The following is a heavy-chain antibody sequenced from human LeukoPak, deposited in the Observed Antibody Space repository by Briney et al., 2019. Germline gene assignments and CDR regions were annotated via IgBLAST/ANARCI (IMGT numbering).Heavy chain of an antibody. CDR1: GYTFTTYW. CDR2: IYPGDSDT. V-gene: IGHV5-51*01. CDR3: ARPSRSGSYYGLDF. J-gene: IGHJ4*02. Sequence: GESLKISCKGSGYTFTTYWIGWVRQMPGKGLEWMGIIYPGDSDTRYSPSFQGQVTISADRSINTAYLQWSSLKASDTAMYYCARPSRSGSYYGLDFWGQGTLVTVSS. D-gene: IGHD1-26*01.